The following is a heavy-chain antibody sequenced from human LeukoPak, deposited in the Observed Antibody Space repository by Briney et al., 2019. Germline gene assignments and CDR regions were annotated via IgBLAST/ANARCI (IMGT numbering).Heavy chain of an antibody. CDR1: GFTFSSYG. J-gene: IGHJ3*02. Sequence: GGSLRLSCAASGFTFSSYGMHWVRQAPGKGLEWVAVIWYDGRNKFYADTLKGRFTISRDNSKNTLYLQMNSLRAEDTAVYYCARVNRGDAFDIWGQGTLVTVSS. CDR2: IWYDGRNK. D-gene: IGHD3-16*02. CDR3: ARVNRGDAFDI. V-gene: IGHV3-33*01.